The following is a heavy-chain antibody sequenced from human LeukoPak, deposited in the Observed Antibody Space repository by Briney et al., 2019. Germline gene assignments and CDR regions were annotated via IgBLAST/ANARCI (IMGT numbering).Heavy chain of an antibody. CDR1: VYTFTGYY. V-gene: IGHV1-2*02. Sequence: GSVKVSCKASVYTFTGYYMRWVPQAPGQGFEWMGWLNPNSGGTNYAQKFQGRVTMTRDTSISTAYLEMSRQRSDDTAVYYCARDMSRLALNLGVISDFDDWGQGSLVT. CDR2: LNPNSGGT. J-gene: IGHJ4*02. CDR3: ARDMSRLALNLGVISDFDD. D-gene: IGHD3-22*01.